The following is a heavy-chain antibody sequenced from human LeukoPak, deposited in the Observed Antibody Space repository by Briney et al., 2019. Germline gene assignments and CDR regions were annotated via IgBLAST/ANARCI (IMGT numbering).Heavy chain of an antibody. CDR1: GYSFTSYW. Sequence: GESLKISCKGSGYSFTSYWIGWVRQMPGKGLEWMGIIYPGDSDTRYSPSFQGQVTISADKSISTAYPQWSSLKASDTAMYYCARPPVGDWLTPDYWGQGTLVTVSS. CDR3: ARPPVGDWLTPDY. D-gene: IGHD2-21*02. CDR2: IYPGDSDT. V-gene: IGHV5-51*01. J-gene: IGHJ4*02.